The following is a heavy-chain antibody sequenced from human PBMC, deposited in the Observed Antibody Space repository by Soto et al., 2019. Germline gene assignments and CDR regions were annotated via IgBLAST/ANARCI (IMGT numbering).Heavy chain of an antibody. CDR2: ISYDGSNK. CDR1: GFTFSSYA. J-gene: IGHJ4*02. CDR3: ARDSGPFWSGYYGHLDY. Sequence: PGGSLRLSCAASGFTFSSYAMHWVRQAPGKGLEWVAVISYDGSNKYYADSVKGRFTISRDNSKNTPYLQMNSLRAEDTAVYYCARDSGPFWSGYYGHLDYWGQGTLVTVSS. V-gene: IGHV3-30-3*01. D-gene: IGHD3-3*01.